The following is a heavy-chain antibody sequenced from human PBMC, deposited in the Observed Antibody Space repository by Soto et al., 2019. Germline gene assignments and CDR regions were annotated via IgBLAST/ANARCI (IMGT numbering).Heavy chain of an antibody. J-gene: IGHJ6*03. V-gene: IGHV3-15*01. CDR3: TTDPLGYCSSTSCYTLGDYYYYYMDV. CDR2: IKSKTDGGTT. Sequence: GGSLRLSCAASGFTFSNAWMSWVRQAPGKGLEWVGRIKSKTDGGTTDYAAPVKGRFTISRDDSKNTLYLQMNSLKTEDTAVYYCTTDPLGYCSSTSCYTLGDYYYYYMDVWGKGTTVTVSS. CDR1: GFTFSNAW. D-gene: IGHD2-2*02.